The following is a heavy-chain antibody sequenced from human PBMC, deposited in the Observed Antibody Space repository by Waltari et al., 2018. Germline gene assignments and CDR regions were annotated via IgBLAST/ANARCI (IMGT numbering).Heavy chain of an antibody. CDR2: INHDGSGK. V-gene: IGHV3-7*01. CDR1: GFSFRSYW. Sequence: EVQLVESGGGLVQPGGSLRRSCATSGFSFRSYWLSWVRQAPGKGLEWLANINHDGSGKFFLGSVKGRFTISRDNAKKSVYLQMNSLTGEDTAVYYCATSLDAAGNDWGQGTLVTVSS. D-gene: IGHD5-18*01. CDR3: ATSLDAAGND. J-gene: IGHJ4*02.